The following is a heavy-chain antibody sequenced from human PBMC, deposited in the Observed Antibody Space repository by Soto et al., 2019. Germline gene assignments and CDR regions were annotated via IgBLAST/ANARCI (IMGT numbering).Heavy chain of an antibody. Sequence: ASVKVSCKASGYTFSNFGISWVRQAPGQGLEWMVWISLYNGNTNYAPNLQDRVTLTTDTSTSTAYMELRSLRSDDTAVYYCARDADILSGPSPHFDPWGQGTLVTVSS. V-gene: IGHV1-18*04. CDR1: GYTFSNFG. J-gene: IGHJ5*02. CDR2: ISLYNGNT. D-gene: IGHD3-9*01. CDR3: ARDADILSGPSPHFDP.